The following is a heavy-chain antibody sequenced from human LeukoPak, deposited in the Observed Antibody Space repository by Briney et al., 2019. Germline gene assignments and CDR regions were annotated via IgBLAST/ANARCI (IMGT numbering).Heavy chain of an antibody. J-gene: IGHJ4*02. CDR1: GFTSDDYA. D-gene: IGHD6-19*01. CDR2: ISWNSGSI. CDR3: AKSVEAAVAGAIDY. Sequence: GRSLRLSCAASGFTSDDYAMHWVRQAPGKGLEWVSGISWNSGSIGYADSVKGQFTISRDNAKNSLYLQMNSLRAEDTALYYCAKSVEAAVAGAIDYWGQGTLVTVSS. V-gene: IGHV3-9*02.